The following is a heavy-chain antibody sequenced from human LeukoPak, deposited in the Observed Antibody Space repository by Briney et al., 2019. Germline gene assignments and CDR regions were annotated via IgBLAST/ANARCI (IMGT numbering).Heavy chain of an antibody. D-gene: IGHD3-10*01. Sequence: SETLSLTCTVSGDSISTYFWSGSWFRQSAAKGLDWIGRIYSSGTMHYNPSLKSRVSMSLDTSKNQFSLNLSSVTAADTAVYYCARDSGGFGDPWGQGTPVSVSS. V-gene: IGHV4-4*07. CDR3: ARDSGGFGDP. J-gene: IGHJ5*02. CDR2: IYSSGTM. CDR1: GDSISTYF.